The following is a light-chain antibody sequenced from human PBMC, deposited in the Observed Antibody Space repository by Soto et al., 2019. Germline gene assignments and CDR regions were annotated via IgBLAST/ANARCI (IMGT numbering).Light chain of an antibody. CDR3: TSYAGGNNV. Sequence: QSALTQPPSASGSPGQSVTISCTGTSSDVGGNDYVSWYQQYPGKVPKLMIYEVNKRPSGVPDRFSGSKSGNTASLTVSGLQAEDEADYYCTSYAGGNNVFGTGTKLTVL. V-gene: IGLV2-8*01. CDR2: EVN. J-gene: IGLJ1*01. CDR1: SSDVGGNDY.